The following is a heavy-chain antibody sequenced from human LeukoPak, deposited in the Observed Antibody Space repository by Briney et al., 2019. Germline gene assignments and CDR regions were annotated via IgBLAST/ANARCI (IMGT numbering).Heavy chain of an antibody. CDR1: GFSFNTYH. CDR3: VRGGPFDI. CDR2: ISPSSRLI. J-gene: IGHJ3*02. Sequence: GGSLRLSCAASGFSFNTYHMNWVRQAPGKGLEWVSSISPSSRLIYYADSVKGRSTISRDNAKNSLYLQMDSLRDEDTAFYYCVRGGPFDIWGQGTMVTVS. V-gene: IGHV3-48*02.